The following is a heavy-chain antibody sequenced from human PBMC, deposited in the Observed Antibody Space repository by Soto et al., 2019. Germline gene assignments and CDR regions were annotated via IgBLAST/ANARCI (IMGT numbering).Heavy chain of an antibody. V-gene: IGHV5-51*01. CDR2: IYPGDSDT. Sequence: PGESLKISCKGSGYSFTCYWIGWVRQMPGKGLEWMGIIYPGDSDTRYSPSFQGQVTISADKSISTAYLQWSSLKASDTAMYYCERHLPASTSNYYGSGRPQYYYYGMDVWGQGTTVTVSS. J-gene: IGHJ6*02. CDR3: ERHLPASTSNYYGSGRPQYYYYGMDV. D-gene: IGHD3-10*01. CDR1: GYSFTCYW.